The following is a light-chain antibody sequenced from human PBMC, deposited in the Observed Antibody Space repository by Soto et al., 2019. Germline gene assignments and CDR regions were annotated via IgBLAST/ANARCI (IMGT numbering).Light chain of an antibody. V-gene: IGKV2-28*01. J-gene: IGKJ5*01. Sequence: DIVLTQSPLSLPVTPGEPASISCRSSQSLLHTNGFTYLDWYLQKPGQSPQLLIYLVSNRASGVPGRFAGSGSGTDFTMKISRVKDEDVGVHYCVQSLQTLTFGQGTRLEIE. CDR3: VQSLQTLT. CDR1: QSLLHTNGFTY. CDR2: LVS.